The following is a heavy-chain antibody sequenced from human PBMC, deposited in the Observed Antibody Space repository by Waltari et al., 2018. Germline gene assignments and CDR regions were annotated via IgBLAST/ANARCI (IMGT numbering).Heavy chain of an antibody. Sequence: EVQLVESGGSLIQPGGSLRISCAAAGFTVSNNYITWVRQAPGKGLEWVSVIYSGGGTYYADSVRGRFTISRDKVKNTVYLQMNSLRAEDTAVYYCGNIGAFDIWGQGTMVTVSS. V-gene: IGHV3-53*01. CDR2: IYSGGGT. J-gene: IGHJ3*02. CDR1: GFTVSNNY. D-gene: IGHD5-12*01. CDR3: GNIGAFDI.